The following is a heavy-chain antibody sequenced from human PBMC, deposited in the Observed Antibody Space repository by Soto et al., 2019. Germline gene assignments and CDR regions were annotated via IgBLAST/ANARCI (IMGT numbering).Heavy chain of an antibody. CDR2: INWIGGST. CDR3: ARHGGTPDLYFDY. CDR1: GFIFGAHA. V-gene: IGHV3-20*04. J-gene: IGHJ4*02. Sequence: GSRRLSCAASGFIFGAHAISWVRQAPGKGLEWVSAINWIGGSTNYADSMKGRFTISRDNAKNSLYLQMSSLRAEDTALYYCARHGGTPDLYFDYWGQGT. D-gene: IGHD3-16*01.